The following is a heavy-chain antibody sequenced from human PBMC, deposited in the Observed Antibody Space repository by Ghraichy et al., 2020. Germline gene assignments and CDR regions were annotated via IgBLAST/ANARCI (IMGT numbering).Heavy chain of an antibody. Sequence: SETLSLTCAVYGGSFSGYYWNWIRQPPGKGLEWIGEINHSGSTNYNPSLKSRVTISVDTSKNQFSLKLSSVTAADTAVFYCARAQGSVAGTSQYFQHWGQGTLVTVS. CDR1: GGSFSGYY. CDR3: ARAQGSVAGTSQYFQH. J-gene: IGHJ1*01. D-gene: IGHD6-19*01. CDR2: INHSGST. V-gene: IGHV4-34*01.